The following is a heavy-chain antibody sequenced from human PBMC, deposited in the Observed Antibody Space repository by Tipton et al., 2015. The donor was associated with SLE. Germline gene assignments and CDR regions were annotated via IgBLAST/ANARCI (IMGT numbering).Heavy chain of an antibody. CDR2: ITARGDKT. CDR1: GFAFSLYA. D-gene: IGHD6-13*01. Sequence: SLRLSCAASGFAFSLYAMSWVRQAPGKGLEWVSKITARGDKTFYADSVRGRFTISRDNSRNTLYLQMNSVRGEDTAVYYCARDNVAAAPYWHLELWGRGTLVTVSS. CDR3: ARDNVAAAPYWHLEL. V-gene: IGHV3-23*01. J-gene: IGHJ2*01.